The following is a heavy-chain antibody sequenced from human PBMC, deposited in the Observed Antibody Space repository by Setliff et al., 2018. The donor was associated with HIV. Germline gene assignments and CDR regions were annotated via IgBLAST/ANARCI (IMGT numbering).Heavy chain of an antibody. CDR2: IYYSGST. CDR1: GGSISSSSYY. J-gene: IGHJ6*03. D-gene: IGHD2-2*01. CDR3: ARQEGYCSSTSCYAGSFMVYYYMDV. Sequence: PSETLSLTCTVSGGSISSSSYYWGWIRQHPGKGLEWIGSIYYSGSTYYNPSLKSRVTTSVDTSKNQFSLKLSSVTAADTAVYYCARQEGYCSSTSCYAGSFMVYYYMDVWGKGTTVTVSS. V-gene: IGHV4-39*01.